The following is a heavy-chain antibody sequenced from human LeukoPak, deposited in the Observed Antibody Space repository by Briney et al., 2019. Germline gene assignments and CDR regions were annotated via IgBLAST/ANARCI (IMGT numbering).Heavy chain of an antibody. CDR3: ARDSRTMIVVVNDAFDI. V-gene: IGHV1-69*04. CDR1: GGTFSSYA. Sequence: ASVKVSCKASGGTFSSYAISWVRQAPGQGLEWMGRIIPILGIANYAQKLQGRVTMTTDTSTSTAYMELRSLRSDDTAVYYCARDSRTMIVVVNDAFDIWGQGTMVTVSS. D-gene: IGHD3-22*01. J-gene: IGHJ3*02. CDR2: IIPILGIA.